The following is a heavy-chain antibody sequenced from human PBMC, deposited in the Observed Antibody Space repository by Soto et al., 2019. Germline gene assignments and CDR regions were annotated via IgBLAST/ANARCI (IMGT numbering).Heavy chain of an antibody. D-gene: IGHD5-12*01. V-gene: IGHV4-31*03. CDR2: IDYSGST. J-gene: IGHJ4*02. CDR1: GGSISSGGYY. CDR3: ARYPNYDHRFDY. Sequence: PSETLSLTCTVSGGSISSGGYYWGWIRQHPGKGLEWIGCIDYSGSTYYNPSLKSRVTISVDTSKNKFSLKLSSVTAADTAVYYCARYPNYDHRFDYWGQGTPVTVSS.